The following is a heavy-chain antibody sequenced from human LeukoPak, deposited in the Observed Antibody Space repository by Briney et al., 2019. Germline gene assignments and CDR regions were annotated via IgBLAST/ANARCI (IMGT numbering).Heavy chain of an antibody. Sequence: SETLSLTCAVSGYSISSGYYWGWVRQPPEKGLEWIGSMYHSGSTYYNPSLKSRVTISLDTSKDQFSLKLSSVTAADTAVYYCARLAQGGSKTYYFDYWGQGTLVTVSS. J-gene: IGHJ4*02. D-gene: IGHD5-12*01. CDR1: GYSISSGYY. CDR3: ARLAQGGSKTYYFDY. V-gene: IGHV4-38-2*01. CDR2: MYHSGST.